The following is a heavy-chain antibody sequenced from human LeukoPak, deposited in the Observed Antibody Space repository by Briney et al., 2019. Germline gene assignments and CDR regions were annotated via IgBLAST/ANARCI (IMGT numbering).Heavy chain of an antibody. D-gene: IGHD2-21*02. V-gene: IGHV4-4*07. CDR3: ARESVEAYCGGDCYSGAFDI. CDR1: GGSISSYY. J-gene: IGHJ3*02. CDR2: IYTSGST. Sequence: SETLSLTCTVSGGSISSYYWSWIRQPAGKGLEWIGRIYTSGSTNYNPSLNSRVTMSVDTSKNQFSLKLSSVTAADTAVYYCARESVEAYCGGDCYSGAFDIWGQGTMVTVSS.